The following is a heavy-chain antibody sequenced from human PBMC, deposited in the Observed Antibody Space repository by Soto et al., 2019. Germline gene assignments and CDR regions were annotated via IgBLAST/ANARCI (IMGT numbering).Heavy chain of an antibody. CDR1: GFTFSSYA. CDR3: AKDEIFVGGTDYYYGMDV. Sequence: HPGGSLRLSCAASGFTFSSYAMSWVRQAPGKGLEWVSAISGSGGSTYYADSVKGRFTISRDNSKNTLYLQMNSLRAEDTAVYYCAKDEIFVGGTDYYYGMDVWGQGTTVTVSS. CDR2: ISGSGGST. J-gene: IGHJ6*02. V-gene: IGHV3-23*01. D-gene: IGHD1-26*01.